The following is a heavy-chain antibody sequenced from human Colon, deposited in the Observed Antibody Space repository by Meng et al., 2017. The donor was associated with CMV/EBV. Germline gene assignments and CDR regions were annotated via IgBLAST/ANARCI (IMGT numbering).Heavy chain of an antibody. V-gene: IGHV4-39*07. D-gene: IGHD6-13*01. CDR3: VRDHGSSSWFFY. CDR2: IFDSGSA. CDR1: GGSVNRNTYY. Sequence: LQPPEARPGLVKPSETLSLTCTASGGSVNRNTYYWGWIRQPPGKSLEWIGTIFDSGSAFYNPSLQSRVSVSIDMSRNQLSLSLSSVTAADTAVYYCVRDHGSSSWFFYWGQGTLVTVSS. J-gene: IGHJ4*02.